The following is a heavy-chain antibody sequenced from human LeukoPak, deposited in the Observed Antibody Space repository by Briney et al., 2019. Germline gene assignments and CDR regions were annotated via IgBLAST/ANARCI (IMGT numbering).Heavy chain of an antibody. CDR2: IYYSGST. Sequence: PSQTLSLTCTVSGGSISSGGYYWSWIRQHPGEGLEWIGYIYYSGSTYYNPSLKSRLTISVDTSKNQFSLKLSSVTAADTAVYYCARASRITIFGVVSYYFDYWGQGTLVTASS. D-gene: IGHD3-3*01. V-gene: IGHV4-31*03. CDR3: ARASRITIFGVVSYYFDY. CDR1: GGSISSGGYY. J-gene: IGHJ4*02.